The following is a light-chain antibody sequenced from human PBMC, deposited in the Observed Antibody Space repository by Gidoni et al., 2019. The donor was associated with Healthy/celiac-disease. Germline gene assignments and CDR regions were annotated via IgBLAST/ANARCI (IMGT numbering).Light chain of an antibody. CDR2: GAS. J-gene: IGKJ1*01. Sequence: EIVMTQSPATLSVSTGERATLSCRASQSVRSNFAWYQQKPGQAPRLLIHGASTRATGIPARFSGSGSGTEFTLTISSLQSEDFAVYYCQQYDNWPRTFGQGTKVEIK. CDR1: QSVRSN. V-gene: IGKV3-15*01. CDR3: QQYDNWPRT.